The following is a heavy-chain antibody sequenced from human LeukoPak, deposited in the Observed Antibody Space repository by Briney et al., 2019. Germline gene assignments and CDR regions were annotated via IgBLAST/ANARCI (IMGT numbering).Heavy chain of an antibody. Sequence: GGSLRLSRAASGFTVSGSAMHWIRQASGKGLEWVGRIRSKANSYATEYAASVKGRFTISRDDPEKTAYLQMNSLKIEDTAVYYCTRMGSGRSVDYWGQGALVTVSS. CDR1: GFTVSGSA. D-gene: IGHD1-26*01. CDR2: IRSKANSYAT. CDR3: TRMGSGRSVDY. V-gene: IGHV3-73*01. J-gene: IGHJ4*02.